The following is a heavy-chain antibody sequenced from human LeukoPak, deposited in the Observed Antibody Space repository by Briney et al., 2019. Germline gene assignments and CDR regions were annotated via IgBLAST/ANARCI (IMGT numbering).Heavy chain of an antibody. Sequence: GGSLRLSCAASGFTVSNNYMSWVRQAPGKGLEWVSVIYSGGTTYYADSVKGRFTIPRDNSKNTLYLQMNSLRAEDTAVYYCARDFDGSGSFKDYWGQGTLVTVSS. D-gene: IGHD3-10*01. J-gene: IGHJ4*02. CDR2: IYSGGTT. CDR3: ARDFDGSGSFKDY. V-gene: IGHV3-66*01. CDR1: GFTVSNNY.